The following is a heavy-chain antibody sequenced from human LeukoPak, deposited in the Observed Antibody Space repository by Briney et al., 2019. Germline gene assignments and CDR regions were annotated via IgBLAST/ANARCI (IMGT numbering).Heavy chain of an antibody. Sequence: GGALRLSCAAPGVTLSSYWMSWGREAPGEGGEWGANIKQDGSEKHHVESVKGRFSISRDNANDSLYLQMNSLRAEDTAVYYCARDLYYYDSSGYVYWGQGTLVTVSS. J-gene: IGHJ4*02. CDR1: GVTLSSYW. D-gene: IGHD3-22*01. CDR3: ARDLYYYDSSGYVY. V-gene: IGHV3-7*01. CDR2: IKQDGSEK.